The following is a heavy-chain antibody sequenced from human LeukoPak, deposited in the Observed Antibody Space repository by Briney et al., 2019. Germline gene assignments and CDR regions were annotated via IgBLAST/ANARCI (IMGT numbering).Heavy chain of an antibody. Sequence: SETLSLTCAVYGGSFSGYYWSWIRQRPGKGLEWIGEINHSGSTNYNPSLKSRVTISVDTSKNQFSLKLSSVTAADTAVYYCASNDQTGTNSEFDYWGQGTLVTVSS. CDR3: ASNDQTGTNSEFDY. J-gene: IGHJ4*02. CDR1: GGSFSGYY. D-gene: IGHD1-1*01. CDR2: INHSGST. V-gene: IGHV4-34*01.